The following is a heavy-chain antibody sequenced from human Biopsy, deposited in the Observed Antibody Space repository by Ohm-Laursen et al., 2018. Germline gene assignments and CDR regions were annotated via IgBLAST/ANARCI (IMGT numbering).Heavy chain of an antibody. Sequence: TLSLTCAVSGYSISSGYYWGWIRQPPGKGLEWIGSIYHSGSTYYNPSLKSRVTISVDTSKNQFSLKLSSVTAADTAGYYCARGQALKSFDYWGQGTLVIVSS. CDR2: IYHSGST. J-gene: IGHJ4*02. CDR3: ARGQALKSFDY. V-gene: IGHV4-38-2*01. CDR1: GYSISSGYY.